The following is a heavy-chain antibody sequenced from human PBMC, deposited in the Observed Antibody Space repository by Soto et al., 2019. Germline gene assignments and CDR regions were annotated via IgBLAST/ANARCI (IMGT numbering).Heavy chain of an antibody. D-gene: IGHD3-10*01. CDR2: IIPILGIA. V-gene: IGHV1-69*02. CDR1: GGTFSSYT. Sequence: QVQLVQSGAEVKKPGSSVKVSCKASGGTFSSYTISWVRQAPGQGLEWMGRIIPILGIANYAQKFQGRVTITADKSTSTAYMELSSLRSEDTAVYYCARFYYGSGSYYGEGDAFDIWGQGTMVTVSS. J-gene: IGHJ3*02. CDR3: ARFYYGSGSYYGEGDAFDI.